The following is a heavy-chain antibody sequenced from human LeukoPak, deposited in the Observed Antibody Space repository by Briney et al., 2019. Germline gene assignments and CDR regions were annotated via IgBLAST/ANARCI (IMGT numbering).Heavy chain of an antibody. V-gene: IGHV1-18*01. CDR1: GYTFTSYG. J-gene: IGHJ4*02. CDR2: ISAYNGNT. CDR3: ARARLIQLWLFLGY. Sequence: ASVKVSCKASGYTFTSYGISWVRQAPGQGLEWMGWISAYNGNTNYAQKLQGRVTMTTDTSTSTAYMELRSLRSDDTAVYYCARARLIQLWLFLGYWGQGTLVTVSS. D-gene: IGHD5-18*01.